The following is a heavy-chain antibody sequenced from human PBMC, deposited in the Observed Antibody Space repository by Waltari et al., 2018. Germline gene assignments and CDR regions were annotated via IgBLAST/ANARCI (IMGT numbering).Heavy chain of an antibody. CDR2: INPNSGGT. V-gene: IGHV1-2*02. Sequence: QVHLVQSGAAVKTPSASVTVSCTSSGYTFTGYYLPWVRHAPGQGLEWMGWINPNSGGTNDAQKFQGGVTMTRDTSISTAYMERSRRRSDDTAVYYCARDVAEAGGLGYYGMDVWGQGTTVTVSS. CDR1: GYTFTGYY. CDR3: ARDVAEAGGLGYYGMDV. D-gene: IGHD6-13*01. J-gene: IGHJ6*02.